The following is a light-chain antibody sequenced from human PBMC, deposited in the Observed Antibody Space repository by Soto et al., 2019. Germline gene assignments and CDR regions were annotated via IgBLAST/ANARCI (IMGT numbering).Light chain of an antibody. J-gene: IGKJ1*01. CDR2: GAS. Sequence: DIQMTQSPSSLSASVGDRVTITCRTSQSISTSLNWYQQRPGKAPEVLIYGASSLPSGVPSRFSGGGSGTDFTLTISSLQPEDFATYYCHESLSFLWGTFGPGTKIEIK. CDR1: QSISTS. V-gene: IGKV1-39*01. CDR3: HESLSFLWGT.